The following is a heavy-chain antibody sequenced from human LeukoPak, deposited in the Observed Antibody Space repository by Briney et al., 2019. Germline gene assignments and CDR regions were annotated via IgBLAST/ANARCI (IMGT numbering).Heavy chain of an antibody. Sequence: GESQKISCKGSGYNFTSYWIGWVRQMPGKGLEWMGIIYPGDSDTRYSPSFQGQVTISADKSISTAYLQWSSLKASDTAMYYCARLAMVRGVIIRGFDPWGQGTLVTVSS. D-gene: IGHD3-10*01. CDR3: ARLAMVRGVIIRGFDP. J-gene: IGHJ5*02. V-gene: IGHV5-51*01. CDR1: GYNFTSYW. CDR2: IYPGDSDT.